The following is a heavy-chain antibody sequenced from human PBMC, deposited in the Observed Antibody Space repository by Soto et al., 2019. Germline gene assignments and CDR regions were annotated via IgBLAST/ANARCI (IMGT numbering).Heavy chain of an antibody. CDR2: IYYSGST. J-gene: IGHJ4*02. CDR1: GGSISSYY. D-gene: IGHD3-10*01. Sequence: QVQLQESGPGLVKPSETLSLTCTVSGGSISSYYWSWIRPPPGKGLEWIGYIYYSGSTNYNPSLKSRVTISVDTSKNQFSLKLSSVTAADTAVYYCARELEWFGEAYFDYWGQGTLVTVSS. CDR3: ARELEWFGEAYFDY. V-gene: IGHV4-59*01.